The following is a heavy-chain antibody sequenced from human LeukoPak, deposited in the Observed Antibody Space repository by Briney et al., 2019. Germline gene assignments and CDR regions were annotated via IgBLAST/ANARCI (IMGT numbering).Heavy chain of an antibody. D-gene: IGHD2-21*02. CDR3: ARVRGDLETMLDY. CDR2: INPSGGST. J-gene: IGHJ4*02. Sequence: ASVKVSCKASGYTLTNYYMHWVRQAPGQGLEWMGIINPSGGSTTYAQKFQGRVTMTRDTSTSTVYLELSSLTSEDTAVYYCARVRGDLETMLDYWGQGTPVTVSS. CDR1: GYTLTNYY. V-gene: IGHV1-46*01.